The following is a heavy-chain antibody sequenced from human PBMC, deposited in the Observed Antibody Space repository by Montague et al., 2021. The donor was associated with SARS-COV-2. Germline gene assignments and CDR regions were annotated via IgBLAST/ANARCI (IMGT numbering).Heavy chain of an antibody. CDR2: IYYSGSS. J-gene: IGHJ4*02. D-gene: IGHD5-18*01. V-gene: IGHV4-61*01. Sequence: SETLSLTCTVSGASVSSGSHYWIWIRQPPGKGLEFIGYIYYSGSSKYNPSLKSRVTISVDTSTNQVSLKVSSVTAADSAVYFCARGAGYSYGVDYWGQGTPVTVSS. CDR3: ARGAGYSYGVDY. CDR1: GASVSSGSHY.